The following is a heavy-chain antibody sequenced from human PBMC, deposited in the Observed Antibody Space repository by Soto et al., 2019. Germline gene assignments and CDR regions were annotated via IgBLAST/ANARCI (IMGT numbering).Heavy chain of an antibody. D-gene: IGHD4-17*01. V-gene: IGHV4-34*01. J-gene: IGHJ6*02. CDR1: GGSFSGYY. Sequence: QVQLQQWGAGLLKPSETLSLTCAVYGGSFSGYYWSWIRQPPGKGLEWIGEITHSGSTNYNPSLKSRLTISVDTSKNQFSLKLSSVTAADTAVYYCARVLTMVNYYYYGMDVWGQGTTVTVSS. CDR3: ARVLTMVNYYYYGMDV. CDR2: ITHSGST.